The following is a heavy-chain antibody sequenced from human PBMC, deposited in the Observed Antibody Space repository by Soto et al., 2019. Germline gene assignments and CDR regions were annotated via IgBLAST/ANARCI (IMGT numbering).Heavy chain of an antibody. J-gene: IGHJ6*02. D-gene: IGHD2-15*01. CDR3: AKDRTYCSGGSCYPNYYYYGMDV. Sequence: GGSLRLSCAASGFTFDDYTMHWVRQAPGKGLEWVSLISWDGGSTYYADSVKGRFTISRDNSKNSLYLQMNSLRTEDTALYYCAKDRTYCSGGSCYPNYYYYGMDVWGQGTTVTVS. CDR1: GFTFDDYT. V-gene: IGHV3-43*01. CDR2: ISWDGGST.